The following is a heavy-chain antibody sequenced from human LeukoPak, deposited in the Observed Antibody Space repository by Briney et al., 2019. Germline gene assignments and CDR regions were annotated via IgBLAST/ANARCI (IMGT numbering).Heavy chain of an antibody. D-gene: IGHD2-2*01. V-gene: IGHV3-21*01. J-gene: IGHJ3*02. CDR2: ISSSSSYI. CDR1: GFTFSSYR. Sequence: GGSLRLSCAASGFTFSSYRMNWVRQAPGKGLELVSSISSSSSYIYYADSVKGRFTISRDNAKNSLYLQMNSLRAEDTAVYYCARDRVRYCSSTSCRDAFDIWGQGTMVTVSS. CDR3: ARDRVRYCSSTSCRDAFDI.